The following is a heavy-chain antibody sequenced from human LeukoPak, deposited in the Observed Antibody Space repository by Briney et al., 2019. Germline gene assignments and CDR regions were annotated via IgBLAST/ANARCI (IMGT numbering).Heavy chain of an antibody. D-gene: IGHD1-26*01. CDR3: ARGIVGPLYYYYYMDV. Sequence: QSGGSLRLSCAASGFTFSSYGMHWVRQAPGKGLEWVANIKQDGSEKYYVDSVKGRFTISRDNAKNSLYLQMNSLRAEDTAVYYCARGIVGPLYYYYYMDVWGKGTTVTVSS. V-gene: IGHV3-7*01. CDR2: IKQDGSEK. CDR1: GFTFSSYG. J-gene: IGHJ6*03.